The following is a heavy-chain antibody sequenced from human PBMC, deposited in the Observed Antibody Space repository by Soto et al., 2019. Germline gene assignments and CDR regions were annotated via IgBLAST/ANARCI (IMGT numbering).Heavy chain of an antibody. CDR1: GFTFSSYA. CDR3: ARGTVQAQSFDY. J-gene: IGHJ4*02. CDR2: ISYDGSNK. V-gene: IGHV3-30-3*01. Sequence: PGGSLRLSCAASGFTFSSYAMHWVRQAPGKGLEWVAVISYDGSNKYYADSVKGRFTISRDNSKNTLYLQMNSLRAEDTAVYYCARGTVQAQSFDYWGQGNLVTVSS. D-gene: IGHD2-8*02.